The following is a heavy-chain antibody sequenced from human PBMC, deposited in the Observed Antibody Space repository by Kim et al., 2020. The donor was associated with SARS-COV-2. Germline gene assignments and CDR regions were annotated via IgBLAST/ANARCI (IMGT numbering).Heavy chain of an antibody. CDR3: ALQRVGAVGSAFDI. J-gene: IGHJ3*02. V-gene: IGHV1-2*02. Sequence: AQKVKGRVTMTRDTSISTAYMELSRLRSDDTAVFYCALQRVGAVGSAFDIWGQGTMVTVSS. D-gene: IGHD1-26*01.